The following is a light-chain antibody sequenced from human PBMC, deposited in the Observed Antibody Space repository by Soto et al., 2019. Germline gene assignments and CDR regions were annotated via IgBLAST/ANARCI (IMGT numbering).Light chain of an antibody. CDR2: KAS. V-gene: IGKV1-5*03. CDR1: QTISSW. J-gene: IGKJ1*01. CDR3: HHYSGPWT. Sequence: DIQMTQSPSTLSGSVGDRVTITCRASQTISSWLAWYQQKPGKAPKLLIYKASTLKSGVPSRFSGSGSGTEFTLTITGLQPEDFGSYFCHHYSGPWTFGQGTKVDIK.